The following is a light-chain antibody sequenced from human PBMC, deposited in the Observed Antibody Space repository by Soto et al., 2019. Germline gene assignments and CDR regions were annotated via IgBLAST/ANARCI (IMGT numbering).Light chain of an antibody. CDR1: QDISSF. Sequence: DIQITQSPSSLSAYVGDGVTFSCRASQDISSFLNWYQQKPGKAPQLVIYAASRLQSGVPPRFSGSGVGTEFTLTISSLQPEDFATYFCQQSYTTVRTFGGGTKVDIK. CDR3: QQSYTTVRT. J-gene: IGKJ4*01. V-gene: IGKV1-39*01. CDR2: AAS.